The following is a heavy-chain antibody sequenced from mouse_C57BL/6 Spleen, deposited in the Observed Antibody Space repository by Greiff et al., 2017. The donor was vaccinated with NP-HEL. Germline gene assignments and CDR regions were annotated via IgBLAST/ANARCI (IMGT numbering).Heavy chain of an antibody. J-gene: IGHJ3*01. CDR3: DRMGLLRRRDWFAY. V-gene: IGHV2-2*01. Sequence: QVQLQQSGPGLVQPSQSLSITCTVSGFSLTSYGVHWVRQSPGKGLEWLGVIWRGGSTDYNAAFISRLSISKDNSKSQVFFKMNSLQADDTAIYYCDRMGLLRRRDWFAYWGQGTLVTVSA. CDR2: IWRGGST. CDR1: GFSLTSYG. D-gene: IGHD1-1*01.